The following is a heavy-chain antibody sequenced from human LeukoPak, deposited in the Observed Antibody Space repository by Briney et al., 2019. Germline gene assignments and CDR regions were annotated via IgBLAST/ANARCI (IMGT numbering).Heavy chain of an antibody. V-gene: IGHV1-2*02. J-gene: IGHJ3*02. CDR1: GYTFTGYY. D-gene: IGHD3-22*01. CDR2: INPNSGGT. CDR3: ASYDSSGYEGDDAFDI. Sequence: ASVKVSCKASGYTFTGYYMHWVRQAPGQGLEWMGWINPNSGGTNYAQKFQGRVTMTRDTSISTAYMELNRLRSDDTAVYYCASYDSSGYEGDDAFDIWGQGTMVTVSS.